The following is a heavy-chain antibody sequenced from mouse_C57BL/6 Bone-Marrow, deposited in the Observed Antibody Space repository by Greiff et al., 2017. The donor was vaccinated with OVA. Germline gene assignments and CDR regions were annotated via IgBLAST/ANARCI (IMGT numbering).Heavy chain of an antibody. V-gene: IGHV5-6*01. CDR2: ISSGGSYT. Sequence: EVQGVESGGDLVKPGGSLKLSCAASGFTFSSYGMSWVRQTPDKRLEWVATISSGGSYTYYPDSVKGRFTISRDNAKNTLYRQMSSLKSEDTAMYYWASHYYGSSYGAMDYWGQGTSVTVSS. J-gene: IGHJ4*01. CDR3: ASHYYGSSYGAMDY. D-gene: IGHD1-1*01. CDR1: GFTFSSYG.